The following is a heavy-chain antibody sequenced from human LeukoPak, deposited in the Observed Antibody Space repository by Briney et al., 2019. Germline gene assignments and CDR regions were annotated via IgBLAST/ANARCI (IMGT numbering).Heavy chain of an antibody. CDR2: ISSSSSTI. CDR1: GFTFSSYS. Sequence: GGSLRLSCAASGFTFSSYSMNWVRQAPGKGLEWVSYISSSSSTIYYADSVKGRFTISRDNAKNSLYLQMNSLRAEDTAVYYCTSTYYYGSGGYPRGQGTLVTVSS. D-gene: IGHD3-10*01. CDR3: TSTYYYGSGGYP. V-gene: IGHV3-48*01. J-gene: IGHJ5*02.